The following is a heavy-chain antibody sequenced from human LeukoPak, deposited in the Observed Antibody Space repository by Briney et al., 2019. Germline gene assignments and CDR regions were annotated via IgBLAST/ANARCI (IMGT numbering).Heavy chain of an antibody. CDR2: IYPGDSDT. V-gene: IGHV5-51*01. J-gene: IGHJ6*02. CDR3: ARLDRNRMTTVTTYYYYGMDV. Sequence: GESLKISCKGSGYSFTSYWIGWVRQMPGKGLEWMGIIYPGDSDTRYSPSFQGQVTISADKSISTAYLQWSSLKASDTAMYYCARLDRNRMTTVTTYYYYGMDVWGQGTTVTVSS. CDR1: GYSFTSYW. D-gene: IGHD4-17*01.